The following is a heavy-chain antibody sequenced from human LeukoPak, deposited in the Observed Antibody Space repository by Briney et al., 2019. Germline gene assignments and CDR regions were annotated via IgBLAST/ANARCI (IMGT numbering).Heavy chain of an antibody. Sequence: GGSLRLSCAASGFTFSSYSMNWVRQAPGKGLEWVSYISSSSSTIYYADSVKGRFTISRDNSKNTLYLQMNSLRAEDTAVYYCARVSPSKIAAAGTPRGAFDIWGQGTMVTVSS. CDR2: ISSSSSTI. CDR1: GFTFSSYS. V-gene: IGHV3-48*01. J-gene: IGHJ3*02. D-gene: IGHD6-13*01. CDR3: ARVSPSKIAAAGTPRGAFDI.